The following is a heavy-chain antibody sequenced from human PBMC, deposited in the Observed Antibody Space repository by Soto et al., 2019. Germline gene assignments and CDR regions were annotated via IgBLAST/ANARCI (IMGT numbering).Heavy chain of an antibody. J-gene: IGHJ4*02. CDR3: ASDREGTGYFVY. V-gene: IGHV1-3*01. CDR1: GYTFTSYA. Sequence: QVHLVQSGAEVKKPGASVKVSCKASGYTFTSYAMHWVRQAPGQRLEWMGWINAGNGNTQYSQKLQGRVTITRDTSASTAYMELSSLRSEDTAVYCCASDREGTGYFVYWGQGTLVTVSS. D-gene: IGHD1-1*01. CDR2: INAGNGNT.